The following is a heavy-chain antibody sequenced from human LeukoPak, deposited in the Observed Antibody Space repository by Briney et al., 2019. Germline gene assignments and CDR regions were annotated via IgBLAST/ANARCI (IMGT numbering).Heavy chain of an antibody. CDR1: GFTFSSYA. CDR2: ISSSGSTI. CDR3: ARDRYSGSLGFDY. Sequence: GGSLRLSCAASGFTFSSYAMSWVRQAPGKGLEWVSYISSSGSTIYYADSVKGRFTISRDNAKNSLYLQMNSLRAEDTAVYYCARDRYSGSLGFDYWGQGTLVTVSS. J-gene: IGHJ4*02. V-gene: IGHV3-48*03. D-gene: IGHD1-26*01.